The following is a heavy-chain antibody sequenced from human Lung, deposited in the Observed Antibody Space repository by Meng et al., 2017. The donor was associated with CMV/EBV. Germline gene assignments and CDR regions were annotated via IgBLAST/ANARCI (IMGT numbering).Heavy chain of an antibody. Sequence: GESXKISCAASGFTVINNYMNWVRQAPGKGLEWVSIIYAGGSTDYADSVNGRFTISRDNSKNTLYLQMNSLRPEDTAVYYCAREKEGRMSTISAFDIWGQGTXVTV. D-gene: IGHD5-24*01. CDR3: AREKEGRMSTISAFDI. J-gene: IGHJ3*02. V-gene: IGHV3-66*02. CDR1: GFTVINNY. CDR2: IYAGGST.